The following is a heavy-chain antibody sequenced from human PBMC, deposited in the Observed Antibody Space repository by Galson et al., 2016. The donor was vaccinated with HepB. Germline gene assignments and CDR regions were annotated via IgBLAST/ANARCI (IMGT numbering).Heavy chain of an antibody. D-gene: IGHD3-10*01. V-gene: IGHV3-23*01. CDR3: AKGRVSGKRGLDFDY. CDR1: GFTFSSYA. CDR2: ISGSGGST. J-gene: IGHJ4*02. Sequence: SLRLSCAASGFTFSSYAMSWVRQAPGKGLEWVSAISGSGGSTYYADSVKGRFTISRGNSKNTLYLQMNSLRVEDTAVYYCAKGRVSGKRGLDFDYWGQGTLVTVSS.